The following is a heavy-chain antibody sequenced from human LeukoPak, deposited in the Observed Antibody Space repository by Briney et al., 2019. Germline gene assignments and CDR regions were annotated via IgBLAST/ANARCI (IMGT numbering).Heavy chain of an antibody. CDR1: GFTFSSYG. Sequence: GGSLRLSCAASGFTFSSYGMHWVRQAPGKGLEWVAFIRYDGSNKYYADSVKGRFTISRDNSKNTLYLQMNSLRAEDTAVYHCASTYDFWSGYSEWYFDYWGQGTLVTVSS. CDR3: ASTYDFWSGYSEWYFDY. V-gene: IGHV3-30*02. CDR2: IRYDGSNK. J-gene: IGHJ4*02. D-gene: IGHD3-3*01.